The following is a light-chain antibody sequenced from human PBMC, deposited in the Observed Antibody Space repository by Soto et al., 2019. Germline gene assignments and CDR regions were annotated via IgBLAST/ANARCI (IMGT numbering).Light chain of an antibody. J-gene: IGLJ1*01. CDR1: ISDFVVYNY. V-gene: IGLV2-14*01. CDR2: GVS. CDR3: SSHTISSALQV. Sequence: QSVLTQPASVSGSPRQSITISCTGTISDFVVYNYVSWYQQHPGKAPKLMIYGVSNRPSGVSNRFSGSKSGNTASLTISGLQADDEADYYCSSHTISSALQVFGTGTKVTAL.